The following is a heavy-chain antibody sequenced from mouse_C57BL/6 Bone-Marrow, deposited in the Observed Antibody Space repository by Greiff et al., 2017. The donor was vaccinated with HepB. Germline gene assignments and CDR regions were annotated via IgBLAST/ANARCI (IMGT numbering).Heavy chain of an antibody. D-gene: IGHD1-1*01. J-gene: IGHJ1*03. CDR2: ISSGGSYT. CDR3: ARHVITTVVDPYWYFDV. Sequence: EVMLVESGGDLVKPGGSLKLSCAASGFTFSSYGMSWVRQTPDKRLEWVATISSGGSYTHYPDSVKGRFTISRDNAKNTLYLQRISLKSEDTAMYYCARHVITTVVDPYWYFDVWGTGTPVTVSS. CDR1: GFTFSSYG. V-gene: IGHV5-6*01.